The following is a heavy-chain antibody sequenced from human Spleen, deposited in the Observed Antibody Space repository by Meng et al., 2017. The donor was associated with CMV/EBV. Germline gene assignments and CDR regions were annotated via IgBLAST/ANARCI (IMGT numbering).Heavy chain of an antibody. D-gene: IGHD2-2*01. Sequence: GGSLRLSCAASGFTFSSYWMHWVRQAPGKGLVWVSRINSDGSSTSYADSVKGRFTISRDNAKNTMYLQMNSLSAEDTAVYYCAREYCSSTSCYPWVYFDYWGQGTLVTVSS. CDR1: GFTFSSYW. V-gene: IGHV3-74*01. CDR2: INSDGSST. CDR3: AREYCSSTSCYPWVYFDY. J-gene: IGHJ4*02.